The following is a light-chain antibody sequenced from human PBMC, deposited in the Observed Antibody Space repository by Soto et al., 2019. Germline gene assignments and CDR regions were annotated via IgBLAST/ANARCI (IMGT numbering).Light chain of an antibody. CDR2: LGS. V-gene: IGKV2-28*01. CDR1: QSLLHSNGYNY. CDR3: MQALQAPWT. Sequence: DIVMTQSPLSLPVTPGEPASISCRSSQSLLHSNGYNYLDWYLQKPGQSPLLLIYLGSNRASGVLDPFSGSGSGTDLTLKSSRVEAEDVGVYCCMQALQAPWTFGQGTKLEV. J-gene: IGKJ1*01.